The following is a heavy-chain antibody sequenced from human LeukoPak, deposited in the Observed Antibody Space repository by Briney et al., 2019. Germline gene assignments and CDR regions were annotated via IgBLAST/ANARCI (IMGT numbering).Heavy chain of an antibody. J-gene: IGHJ4*02. CDR1: GYTFTGYY. D-gene: IGHD6-13*01. CDR3: ARGAYSSSWYYFDY. Sequence: ASVKVSCKASGYTFTGYYMHWVRQAPGQGLEWMGWISAYNGNTNYAQKLQGRVTMTTDTSTSTAYMELRSLRSDDTAVYYCARGAYSSSWYYFDYWGQGTLVTVSS. V-gene: IGHV1-18*04. CDR2: ISAYNGNT.